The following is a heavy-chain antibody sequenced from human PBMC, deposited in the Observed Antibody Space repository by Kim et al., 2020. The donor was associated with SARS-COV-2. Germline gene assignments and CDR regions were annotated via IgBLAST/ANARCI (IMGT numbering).Heavy chain of an antibody. CDR2: FDPEDGET. CDR1: GYTLTELS. V-gene: IGHV1-24*01. D-gene: IGHD1-1*01. J-gene: IGHJ3*02. CDR3: ATRYNWNDMYARLDI. Sequence: ASVKVSCKVSGYTLTELSMHWVRQAPGKGLEWIGGFDPEDGETIYAQKFQGRVTMTEDTSTDTAYMELSSLRSEDTAVYYCATRYNWNDMYARLDIWGQGTMVTVSS.